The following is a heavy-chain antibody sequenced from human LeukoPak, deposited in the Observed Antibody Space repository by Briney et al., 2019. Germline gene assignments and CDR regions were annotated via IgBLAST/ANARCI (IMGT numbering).Heavy chain of an antibody. J-gene: IGHJ4*02. Sequence: PGGSLRLSCAASGFTFSSNSMNWVRQAPGKGLEWVSYISSSSSTIYYADAVKGRFTISRDNSKNTLYLQMNSLRAEDTAVYYCAKGVYEGDYWGQGTLVTVSS. CDR3: AKGVYEGDY. CDR1: GFTFSSNS. D-gene: IGHD3-16*01. CDR2: ISSSSSTI. V-gene: IGHV3-48*01.